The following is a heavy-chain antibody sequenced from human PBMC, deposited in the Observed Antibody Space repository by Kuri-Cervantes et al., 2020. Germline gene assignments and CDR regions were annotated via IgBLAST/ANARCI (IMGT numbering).Heavy chain of an antibody. CDR3: AREILPGIAVAGTLDY. CDR1: GYTFTSHY. D-gene: IGHD6-19*01. V-gene: IGHV1-46*01. Sequence: ASEKVSCKASGYTFTSHYMHWVRQAPGQGLEWMGIINPSGGSTSYAQKFQGRVTMTRDTSTSTVYMELSSLGSEDTAVYYCAREILPGIAVAGTLDYWGQGTLVTVSS. J-gene: IGHJ4*02. CDR2: INPSGGST.